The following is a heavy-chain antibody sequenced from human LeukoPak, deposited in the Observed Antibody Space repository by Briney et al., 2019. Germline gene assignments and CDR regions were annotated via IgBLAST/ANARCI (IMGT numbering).Heavy chain of an antibody. Sequence: GGSLRLSCAASGFTFSNGWMSWVRRAPRKGLEWVAQIKTETDGGPTDYAAPVKGRFTISRDDSKNMLLLQMNSLKTEDTAIYYCTWSGLKIESWGQGTLVTVSS. V-gene: IGHV3-15*01. CDR1: GFTFSNGW. CDR2: IKTETDGGPT. CDR3: TWSGLKIES. J-gene: IGHJ4*02. D-gene: IGHD3-3*01.